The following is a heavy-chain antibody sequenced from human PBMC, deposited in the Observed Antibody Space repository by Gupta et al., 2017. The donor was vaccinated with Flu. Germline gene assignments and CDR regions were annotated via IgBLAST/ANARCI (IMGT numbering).Heavy chain of an antibody. CDR3: ARDHVEAPFDY. CDR1: GFTFSSYS. Sequence: EVQLVEFGGGLVKPGGSLRLYCAASGFTFSSYSMNWVRQAPGKGLEWVSSISSTSNYIYYADSVKGRFTISRDNAENSVYLQMDSLRAEDTAVYFCARDHVEAPFDYWGQGTLVTVSS. V-gene: IGHV3-21*02. J-gene: IGHJ4*02. CDR2: ISSTSNYI.